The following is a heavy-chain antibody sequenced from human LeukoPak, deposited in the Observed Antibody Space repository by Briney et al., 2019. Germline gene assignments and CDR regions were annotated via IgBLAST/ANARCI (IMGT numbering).Heavy chain of an antibody. V-gene: IGHV4-59*01. CDR3: ARATAGGYVRYYYYYMDV. J-gene: IGHJ6*03. D-gene: IGHD5-12*01. CDR1: GGSISSYY. Sequence: PSESLSLTCTVSGGSISSYYWSWIRQPPGKGLEWVGYIYYSGSTNYNPSLKRRVTISVDTSKNQFSLKLSSVTAADTAVYYCARATAGGYVRYYYYYMDVWGKGTTVTVSS. CDR2: IYYSGST.